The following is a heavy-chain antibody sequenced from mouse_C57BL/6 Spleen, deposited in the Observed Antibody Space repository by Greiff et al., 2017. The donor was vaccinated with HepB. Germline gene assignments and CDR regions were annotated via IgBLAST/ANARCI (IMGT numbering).Heavy chain of an antibody. CDR3: TTGGSSHYYAMDY. CDR1: GFNIKDYY. D-gene: IGHD1-1*01. J-gene: IGHJ4*01. Sequence: VQLQQSGAELVRPGASVKLSCTASGFNIKDYYMHWVKQRPEQGLEWIGRIDPEDGDTEYAPKFQGKATMTADTSSNTAYLQLSSLPSEDTAVYYCTTGGSSHYYAMDYWGQGTSVTVSS. CDR2: IDPEDGDT. V-gene: IGHV14-1*01.